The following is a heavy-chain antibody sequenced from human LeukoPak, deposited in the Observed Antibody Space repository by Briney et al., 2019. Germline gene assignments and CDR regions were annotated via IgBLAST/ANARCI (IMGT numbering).Heavy chain of an antibody. Sequence: PGGSLRLSCAASGFTFSSYGMHWVRQAPGKGLECLAVIWYDGSNKYYADSVKGRFTISRDNSKNTLYLQMNSLRAEDTAVYYCARDKPPPYYYDSSGIFDYWGQGTLVTVSS. V-gene: IGHV3-33*01. CDR3: ARDKPPPYYYDSSGIFDY. CDR1: GFTFSSYG. CDR2: IWYDGSNK. D-gene: IGHD3-22*01. J-gene: IGHJ4*02.